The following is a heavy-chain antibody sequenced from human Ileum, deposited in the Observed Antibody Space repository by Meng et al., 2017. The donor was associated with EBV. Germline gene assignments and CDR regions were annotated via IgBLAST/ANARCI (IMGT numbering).Heavy chain of an antibody. J-gene: IGHJ4*02. D-gene: IGHD4-17*01. CDR2: IYHSGST. CDR3: ASGRDYAWHS. V-gene: IGHV4-4*02. CDR1: GDSISSNNW. Sequence: VQLPESGPGLVKPSGTLSLTCAVSGDSISSNNWWSWVRQPPGKGLEWIGEIYHSGSTNYNPSFKSRVTMSVDKSKNQISLNLSSVTAADTAVYYCASGRDYAWHSWGRGTLVTVSS.